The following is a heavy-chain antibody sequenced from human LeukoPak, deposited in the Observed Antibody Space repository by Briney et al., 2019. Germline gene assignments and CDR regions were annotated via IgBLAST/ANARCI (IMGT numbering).Heavy chain of an antibody. CDR2: ISAYNGNT. CDR1: GYTFTSYG. Sequence: GASVKVSCKASGYTFTSYGISWVRQAPGQGLEWMGWISAYNGNTNYAQKLQGRVTMTTDTSTSTAYMELRSLRSDDTAVYYCARSDVGYCSSTSCSHVDYWGQGTLVTVSS. D-gene: IGHD2-2*01. CDR3: ARSDVGYCSSTSCSHVDY. V-gene: IGHV1-18*01. J-gene: IGHJ4*02.